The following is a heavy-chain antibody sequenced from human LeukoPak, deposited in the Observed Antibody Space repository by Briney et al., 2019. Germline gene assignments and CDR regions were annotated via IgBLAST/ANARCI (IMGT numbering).Heavy chain of an antibody. CDR3: ARGEGAYYYGSGSYYYDY. D-gene: IGHD3-10*01. J-gene: IGHJ4*02. Sequence: GGSLRLSCAASGFTFSSYEMNWVRQAPGKGLEWVSYISSSGRTIYYADSVKGRFTISRDNAKNSLYLQMNSLRAEDTAVYYCARGEGAYYYGSGSYYYDYWGQGTLVTVSS. V-gene: IGHV3-48*03. CDR1: GFTFSSYE. CDR2: ISSSGRTI.